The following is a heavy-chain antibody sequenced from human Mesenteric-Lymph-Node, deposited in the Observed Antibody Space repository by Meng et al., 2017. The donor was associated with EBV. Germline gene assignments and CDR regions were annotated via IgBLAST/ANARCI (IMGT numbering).Heavy chain of an antibody. CDR2: IYSTGRT. D-gene: IGHD3-9*01. V-gene: IGHV4-59*08. J-gene: IGHJ4*02. CDR3: ARQNYDILTGYYSQPQWVDY. Sequence: HVPPQPSVPGLLQPSEPLPPTCTVSVGSISGFYWSWIRQPPGKGLEWIGYIYSTGRTNYSPSLRTRVTMSVDTSKNQFSLNLRSVTAADTAVYYCARQNYDILTGYYSQPQWVDYWGQGTLVTVSS. CDR1: VGSISGFY.